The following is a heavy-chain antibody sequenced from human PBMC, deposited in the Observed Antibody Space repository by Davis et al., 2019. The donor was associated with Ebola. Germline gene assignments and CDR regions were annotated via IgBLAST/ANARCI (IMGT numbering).Heavy chain of an antibody. Sequence: GSLRLSCTVSGGSVSSGSYYWSWIRQPPGKGLEWIGYIYYSGSTNYNPSLKSRVTISVDTSKNQFSLKLSSVTAADTAVYYCARVPSTFGGVIDRLDYWGQGTLVTVSS. CDR3: ARVPSTFGGVIDRLDY. CDR2: IYYSGST. J-gene: IGHJ4*02. CDR1: GGSVSSGSYY. V-gene: IGHV4-61*01. D-gene: IGHD3-16*02.